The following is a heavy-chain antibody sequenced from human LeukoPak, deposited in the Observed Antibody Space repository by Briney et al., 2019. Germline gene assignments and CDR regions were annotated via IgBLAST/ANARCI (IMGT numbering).Heavy chain of an antibody. CDR3: ARENDVTGNALDV. CDR1: GGSISSYC. D-gene: IGHD2-2*01. J-gene: IGHJ6*02. CDR2: IYYSGST. V-gene: IGHV4-59*01. Sequence: SETLSLTCTVSGGSISSYCWSWIRQPPGKGLEWIGYIYYSGSTNYNPSLKSRVTISVDTSKNQFSLKLSSVAAADTAVYYCARENDVTGNALDVWGQGTTVTVSS.